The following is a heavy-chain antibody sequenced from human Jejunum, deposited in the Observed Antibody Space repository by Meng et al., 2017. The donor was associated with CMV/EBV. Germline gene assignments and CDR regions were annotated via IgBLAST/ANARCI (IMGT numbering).Heavy chain of an antibody. CDR1: GGSFSSYY. CDR2: INHSGST. D-gene: IGHD2-21*01. Sequence: QGQLKQWGAGLLKPSETLSLPCGVYGGSFSSYYWSWIRQPPGKGLEWIAEINHSGSTNYNPSLKSRVTISLDTSNSHFSLKLTSVTAADTAVYFCARGGGDPIRGVLPFDYWGQGTLVTVSS. J-gene: IGHJ4*02. CDR3: ARGGGDPIRGVLPFDY. V-gene: IGHV4-34*01.